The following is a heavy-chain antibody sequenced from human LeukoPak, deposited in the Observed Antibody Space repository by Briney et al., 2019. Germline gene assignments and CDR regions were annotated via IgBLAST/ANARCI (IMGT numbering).Heavy chain of an antibody. Sequence: SETLSLTCTVSGDSISSSYWSWIRQPPGKGLEWIGFIYYSGSTYYNPSLKSRVTISIDTSKSQFSLTLSSVTAADTAVYYCARGGSYYGSGSYLVHWGQGILVTVSS. D-gene: IGHD3-10*01. V-gene: IGHV4-59*01. CDR3: ARGGSYYGSGSYLVH. J-gene: IGHJ5*02. CDR1: GDSISSSY. CDR2: IYYSGST.